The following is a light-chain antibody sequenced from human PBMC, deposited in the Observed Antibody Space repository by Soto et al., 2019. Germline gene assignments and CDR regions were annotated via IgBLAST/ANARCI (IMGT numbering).Light chain of an antibody. CDR1: SSDVGGYDH. V-gene: IGLV2-11*01. CDR2: DVS. CDR3: CSYAGNYAWV. J-gene: IGLJ3*02. Sequence: QSALAQPRSVSGSPAQSVAISCSGTSSDVGGYDHVSWYQQHPGRAPKLMIYDVSKRPSGVPDRFSGSKSGNTASLTISGLQAEDEADYYCCSYAGNYAWVFGGGTKVTVL.